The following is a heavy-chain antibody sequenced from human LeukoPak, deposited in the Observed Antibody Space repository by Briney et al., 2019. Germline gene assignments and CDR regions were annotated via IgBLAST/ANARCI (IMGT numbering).Heavy chain of an antibody. CDR1: GGSISSSSYY. J-gene: IGHJ3*02. CDR3: ESDADHDAFDI. V-gene: IGHV4-39*07. Sequence: PSETLSLTCTVSGGSISSSSYYWGWIRQPPGKGLEWIGSIYYSGSTYYNPSLKSRVTISVDTSKNQFSLKLSSVTAADTAVYYCESDADHDAFDIWGQGTMVTVSS. CDR2: IYYSGST.